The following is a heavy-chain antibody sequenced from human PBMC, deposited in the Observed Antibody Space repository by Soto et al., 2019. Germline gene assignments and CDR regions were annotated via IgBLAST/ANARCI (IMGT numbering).Heavy chain of an antibody. CDR3: ARPTNYYGSSLFDY. CDR2: ISTNSGKT. Sequence: ASVKVSCKASGYSFTSYGISWVRQAPGQGLEWLGGISTNSGKTNYAQQLQGRVTMTTDTSTSTAYMELGSLRSDDTAVYYCARPTNYYGSSLFDYWGQGTLVTVSS. D-gene: IGHD3-10*01. V-gene: IGHV1-18*01. J-gene: IGHJ4*02. CDR1: GYSFTSYG.